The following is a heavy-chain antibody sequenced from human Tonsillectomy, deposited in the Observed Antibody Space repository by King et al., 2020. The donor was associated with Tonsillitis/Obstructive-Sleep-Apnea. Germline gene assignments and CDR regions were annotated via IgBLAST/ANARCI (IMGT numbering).Heavy chain of an antibody. CDR3: AGEAKPGYRFGCAF. V-gene: IGHV4-31*03. CDR1: GDSISSSSYY. CDR2: IYYSGST. Sequence: VPLQESGPGLVKPSQTLSLICTVSGDSISSSSYYWSWIRQHPGKGLEWIGNIYYSGSTYYNPSLKRRVAISVDTSRNQLSLKLSSVTAADTAVYYCAGEAKPGYRFGCAFRGQGTLVPVS. J-gene: IGHJ1*01. D-gene: IGHD5-24*01.